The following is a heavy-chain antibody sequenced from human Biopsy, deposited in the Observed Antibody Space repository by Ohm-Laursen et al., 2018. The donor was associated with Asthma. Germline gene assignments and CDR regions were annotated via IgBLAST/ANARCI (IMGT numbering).Heavy chain of an antibody. CDR3: ARGPTWQQLDN. V-gene: IGHV3-74*01. Sequence: SLRPSCTPSGFTFSSYWIHGVRQAPGKGLVGVSRINSDGSSTSYADSVKGRFTISRDNAKNTLYLEMNRLRAEDTAVYYCARGPTWQQLDNWGQGTLVNVSS. CDR2: INSDGSST. J-gene: IGHJ4*02. CDR1: GFTFSSYW. D-gene: IGHD6-13*01.